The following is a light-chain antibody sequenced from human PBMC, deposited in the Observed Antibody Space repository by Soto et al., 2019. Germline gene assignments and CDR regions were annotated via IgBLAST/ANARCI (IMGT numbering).Light chain of an antibody. CDR3: SSYSSSGTLYV. J-gene: IGLJ1*01. Sequence: QSVLTQPASVSGSPGQSITISCTGSSSDVGDYDYVAWYQQHPDKAPKLMIFDVSSRPSGVSNRFSGSKSGSTASLTISGLQAEDEADYFCSSYSSSGTLYVFGTGTKLT. V-gene: IGLV2-14*03. CDR2: DVS. CDR1: SSDVGDYDY.